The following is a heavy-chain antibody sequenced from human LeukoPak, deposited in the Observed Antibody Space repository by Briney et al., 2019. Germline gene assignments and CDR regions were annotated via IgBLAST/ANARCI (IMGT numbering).Heavy chain of an antibody. J-gene: IGHJ6*02. CDR2: FDPEDGET. Sequence: GASVKVSCKVSGYTLTELSMHWVRQAPGKGLEWMGGFDPEDGETIYAQKFQGRVTMTEDTSTDTAYMELSSLRSEDTAVYYCATGNIVVVVAATPGYYYYGMDVWGQGTTVTVSS. V-gene: IGHV1-24*01. D-gene: IGHD2-15*01. CDR3: ATGNIVVVVAATPGYYYYGMDV. CDR1: GYTLTELS.